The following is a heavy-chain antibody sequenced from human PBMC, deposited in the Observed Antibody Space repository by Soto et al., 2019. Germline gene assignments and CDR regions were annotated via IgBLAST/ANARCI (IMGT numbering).Heavy chain of an antibody. CDR1: GYTFTSYG. J-gene: IGHJ4*02. CDR2: ISAYNGNT. Sequence: QVQLVQSGAEVKKPGASVKVSCKASGYTFTSYGISWVRQAPGQGLEWMGWISAYNGNTNYAQKLQDRVTMTTDTSTSTAYMELRSLRSDDTAVYYCARGEEVRYFDWLFEMGYYVDYWGQGTLVTVSS. D-gene: IGHD3-9*01. CDR3: ARGEEVRYFDWLFEMGYYVDY. V-gene: IGHV1-18*01.